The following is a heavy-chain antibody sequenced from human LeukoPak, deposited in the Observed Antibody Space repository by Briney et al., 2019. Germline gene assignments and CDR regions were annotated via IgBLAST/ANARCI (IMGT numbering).Heavy chain of an antibody. J-gene: IGHJ3*02. CDR3: ARGRSGTYYDGAFDI. CDR2: ISWNSGSK. Sequence: GGSLRLSCAASGFTFDDYAIHWVRQAPGKGLEWVSGISWNSGSKDYADSVKGRFTVSRDNAKNSLYLQMSSLRTEDTALYYCARGRSGTYYDGAFDIWGQGTMVTVPS. V-gene: IGHV3-9*01. CDR1: GFTFDDYA. D-gene: IGHD1-26*01.